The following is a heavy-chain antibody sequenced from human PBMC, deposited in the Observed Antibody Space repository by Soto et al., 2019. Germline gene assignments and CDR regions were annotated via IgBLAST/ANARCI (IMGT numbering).Heavy chain of an antibody. J-gene: IGHJ4*02. CDR1: GFAFSSYG. CDR2: ISYDGSLQ. CDR3: VSDRGYGHASVPYS. D-gene: IGHD5-18*01. Sequence: QAPLVESGGGVVQPGRSLRLSCAASGFAFSSYGMHWVRQAPGTGLEWVAVISYDGSLQHYADSVKGRFTISRDNSKNMVLLQISSLRAEDTAVYYCVSDRGYGHASVPYSWGQGTLVGVSS. V-gene: IGHV3-30*03.